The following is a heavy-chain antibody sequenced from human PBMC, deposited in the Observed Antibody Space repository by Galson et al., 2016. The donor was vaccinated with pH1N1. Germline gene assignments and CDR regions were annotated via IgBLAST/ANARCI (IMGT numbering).Heavy chain of an antibody. CDR2: IKQDGSEK. CDR3: VREHDYGDSDPSHHYNGMDV. CDR1: GFTFRDYL. Sequence: SLRLSCAASGFTFRDYLMSWARQAPGKGLEWVANIKQDGSEKYYVDSVKGRFTISRDNAKSSLYLQMISLRAEDTAVYYCVREHDYGDSDPSHHYNGMDVWGQGTTVTVSS. D-gene: IGHD4-17*01. V-gene: IGHV3-7*01. J-gene: IGHJ6*02.